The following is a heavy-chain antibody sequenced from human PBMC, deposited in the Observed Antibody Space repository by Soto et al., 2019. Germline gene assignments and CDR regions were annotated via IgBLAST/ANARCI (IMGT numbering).Heavy chain of an antibody. CDR1: GFTFSSYA. Sequence: PGGSLRLSCAASGFTFSSYAMSWVRQAPGKGLEWVPAISGSGGSTYYADSVKGRFTISRDNSKNTLYLQMNSLRAEDTAVYYCAKDDYGDYVAMEPNWGQGTLVTVSS. CDR2: ISGSGGST. J-gene: IGHJ4*02. V-gene: IGHV3-23*01. D-gene: IGHD4-17*01. CDR3: AKDDYGDYVAMEPN.